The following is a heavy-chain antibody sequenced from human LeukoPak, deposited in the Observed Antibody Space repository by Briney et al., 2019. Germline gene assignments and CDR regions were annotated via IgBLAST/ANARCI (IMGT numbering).Heavy chain of an antibody. D-gene: IGHD3-16*01. Sequence: GGSLRLSCAASGFIVSSNYMTWVRQAPGKGLEWVSVIYGGGNTFYVDSVKGRFTMSRDDAKNSLYLQMNSLRAGDTAVYYCARRGPGYWGQGTLVTVSS. V-gene: IGHV3-66*01. CDR3: ARRGPGY. J-gene: IGHJ4*02. CDR2: IYGGGNT. CDR1: GFIVSSNY.